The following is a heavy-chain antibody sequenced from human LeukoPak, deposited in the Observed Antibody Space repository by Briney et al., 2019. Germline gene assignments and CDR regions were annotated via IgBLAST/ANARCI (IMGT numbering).Heavy chain of an antibody. CDR3: ARVGKAYCGADCYPPGAFDI. V-gene: IGHV4-4*07. D-gene: IGHD2-21*02. CDR1: GGSINTYY. Sequence: SETLSLTCTVSGGSINTYYWSWIRQPAGKGLEWIGRIYSSGGTYYRPSLKSRVTMSVDTPKNQFSLKMNSVTDADTAMYFCARVGKAYCGADCYPPGAFDIWGQGTMVTVSS. J-gene: IGHJ3*02. CDR2: IYSSGGT.